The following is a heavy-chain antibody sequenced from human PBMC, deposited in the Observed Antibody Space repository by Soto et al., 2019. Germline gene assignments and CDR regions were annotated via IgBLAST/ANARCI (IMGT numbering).Heavy chain of an antibody. CDR1: GYTFTSYD. J-gene: IGHJ6*02. Sequence: ASVKVSCKSSGYTFTSYDINWVRQATGQGLEWMGWMNPNSGNTGYAQKFQGRVTMTRNTSISTAYMELSSLRSEDTAVYYCARGLRHYYYYGMDVWGQGTTVTVSS. CDR2: MNPNSGNT. CDR3: ARGLRHYYYYGMDV. V-gene: IGHV1-8*01.